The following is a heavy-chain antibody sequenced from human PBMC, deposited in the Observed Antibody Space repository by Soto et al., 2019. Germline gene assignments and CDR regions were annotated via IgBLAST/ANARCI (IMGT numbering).Heavy chain of an antibody. Sequence: QVQLVQSGAEVKKPGSSVKVSCKASGGTFSSYAISWVRQAPGQGLEWMGGIIPIFGTANYAQKFQGRVTITADESRSTAYMELSSLRSQDTAVYYCARAGGGYSSSGWAVRENWFDPWGQGTLVTVSS. CDR1: GGTFSSYA. CDR3: ARAGGGYSSSGWAVRENWFDP. D-gene: IGHD6-13*01. CDR2: IIPIFGTA. V-gene: IGHV1-69*01. J-gene: IGHJ5*02.